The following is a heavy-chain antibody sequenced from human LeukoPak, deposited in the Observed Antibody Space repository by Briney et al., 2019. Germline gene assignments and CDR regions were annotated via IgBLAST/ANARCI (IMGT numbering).Heavy chain of an antibody. J-gene: IGHJ6*02. CDR2: IYHSGST. Sequence: PSETLSLTCAVSGVSISSSNWWSWVRQPPGKGLEWIGEIYHSGSTNYNPSLKSRVTISVDKSKNQFSLKLSSVTAADTAVYYCARDWGTIAVAGTDYYGMDVWGQGTTVTVSS. D-gene: IGHD6-19*01. V-gene: IGHV4-4*02. CDR3: ARDWGTIAVAGTDYYGMDV. CDR1: GVSISSSNW.